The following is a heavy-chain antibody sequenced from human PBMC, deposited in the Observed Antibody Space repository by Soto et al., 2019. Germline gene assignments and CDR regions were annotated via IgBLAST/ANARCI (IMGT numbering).Heavy chain of an antibody. CDR3: AKGPEQLVHGVFDY. D-gene: IGHD6-6*01. V-gene: IGHV3-23*01. J-gene: IGHJ4*02. Sequence: LRLSCAASGFTLSSCVMTWVRQAPGKGLEWVSGIDTGGGGTYYADSVKGRFTISRDNSKNTLYLQMNSLRAEDTAVYYCAKGPEQLVHGVFDYWGQGTLVNVAS. CDR1: GFTLSSCV. CDR2: IDTGGGGT.